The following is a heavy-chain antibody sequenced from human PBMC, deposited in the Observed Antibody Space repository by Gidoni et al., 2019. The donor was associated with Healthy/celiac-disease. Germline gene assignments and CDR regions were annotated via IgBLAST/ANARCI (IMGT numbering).Heavy chain of an antibody. CDR3: ARARRPADYYYGMDV. J-gene: IGHJ6*02. CDR1: GYTFTSYG. V-gene: IGHV1-18*01. CDR2: ISAYNGNT. Sequence: QVQLVQSGAEVKTPGASVKVSCTASGYTFTSYGISWVRQAPGQGLEWMGWISAYNGNTNYAQKLQGRATMTTDTSTSTAYMELRSLRSDDTAVYYCARARRPADYYYGMDVWGQGTTVTVSS.